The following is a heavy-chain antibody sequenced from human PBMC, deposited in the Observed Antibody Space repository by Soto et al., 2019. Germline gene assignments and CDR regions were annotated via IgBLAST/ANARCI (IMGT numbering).Heavy chain of an antibody. D-gene: IGHD5-18*01. J-gene: IGHJ6*02. V-gene: IGHV1-46*01. CDR3: ARWIQLWSYGMDV. CDR2: INPSGGST. CDR1: GYTLTSYY. Sequence: ASVKVSCKASGYTLTSYYMHWVRQAPGQGLERMGIINPSGGSTSYAQKFQGRVTMTRDTSTSTVYMELSSLRSEDTAVYYCARWIQLWSYGMDVWGQGTTVTVSS.